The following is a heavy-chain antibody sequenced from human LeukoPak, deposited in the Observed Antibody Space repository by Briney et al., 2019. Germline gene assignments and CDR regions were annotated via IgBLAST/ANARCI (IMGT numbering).Heavy chain of an antibody. J-gene: IGHJ6*03. CDR2: INPSGGTT. V-gene: IGHV1-46*01. CDR1: GYTFTIYY. CDR3: ARDLSRRGLYSSSSDYYYMDV. Sequence: ASLSVSCKASGYTFTIYYMHCVRQAPGQRLEWMVVINPSGGTTSYAQKFQGRVTMTRATSTSTVYMELSSLRSEDTAVYYCARDLSRRGLYSSSSDYYYMDVWGKGTTVTVSS. D-gene: IGHD6-6*01.